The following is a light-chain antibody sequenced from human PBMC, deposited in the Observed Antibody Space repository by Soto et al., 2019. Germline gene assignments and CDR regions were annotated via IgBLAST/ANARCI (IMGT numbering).Light chain of an antibody. V-gene: IGKV3-20*01. J-gene: IGKJ5*01. Sequence: EIVLTQTPGTLSLSPGERATLSCRASQSVSSSYLAWYQQKPGQAPRLLIYGASSRATGIPDRFSGSGSGTDFTLTISRLEPEDFAVYYCQQYGSSLMTFGQGRLLEIK. CDR3: QQYGSSLMT. CDR2: GAS. CDR1: QSVSSSY.